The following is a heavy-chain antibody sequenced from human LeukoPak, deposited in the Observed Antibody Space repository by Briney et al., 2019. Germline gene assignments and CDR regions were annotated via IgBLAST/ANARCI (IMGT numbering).Heavy chain of an antibody. CDR2: ISNSGGRT. V-gene: IGHV3-23*01. CDR3: AKRGVVIRVILVGFHKEAYYFDS. CDR1: GITLSNYG. J-gene: IGHJ4*02. D-gene: IGHD3-22*01. Sequence: GGSLRLSCAVSGITLSNYGMSWVRQAPGKGLEWVAGISNSGGRTNYADSAKGRFTISRDNPTNTLYLQMSSLRVEDTAVYFCAKRGVVIRVILVGFHKEAYYFDSWGQGALVTVSS.